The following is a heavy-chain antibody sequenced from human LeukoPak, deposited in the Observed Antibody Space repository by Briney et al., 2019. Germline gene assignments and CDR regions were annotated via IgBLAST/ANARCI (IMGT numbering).Heavy chain of an antibody. CDR2: IGGGNI. J-gene: IGHJ4*02. Sequence: GGSLRLSCAASGFTSSTYTMNWIRQAPGKGLEWLSYIGGGNIWYADSVKGRFTISRDNAKNSLYLQMNSLRAEDTALYYCARDVSWSFDYWGQGALVTVSS. V-gene: IGHV3-48*01. CDR3: ARDVSWSFDY. D-gene: IGHD3-3*01. CDR1: GFTSSTYT.